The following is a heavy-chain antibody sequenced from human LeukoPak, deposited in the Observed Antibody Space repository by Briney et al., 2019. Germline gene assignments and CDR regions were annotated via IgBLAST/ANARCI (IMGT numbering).Heavy chain of an antibody. D-gene: IGHD3-10*01. CDR3: ARVEVQIWFGELTRNGDWFDP. CDR2: IIPIFGTA. J-gene: IGHJ5*02. V-gene: IGHV1-69*05. CDR1: GGTFSSYA. Sequence: GASVKVSCKASGGTFSSYAISWVRQAPGQGLEWMGGIIPIFGTANYAQKLQGRVTMTTDTSTSTAYMELRSLRSDDTAVYYCARVEVQIWFGELTRNGDWFDPWGQGTLVTVSS.